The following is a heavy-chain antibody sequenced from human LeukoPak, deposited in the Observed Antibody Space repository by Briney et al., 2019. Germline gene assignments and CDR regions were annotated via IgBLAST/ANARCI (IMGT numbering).Heavy chain of an antibody. Sequence: SETLSLTCTVSGGSISSYYWSWIRQPPGKGLEWIGYIYYSGSTNYNPSLKSRVTISVDTSKNQFSLKPSSVTAADTAVYYCARVLGYCTNGVCYKNWFDPWGQGTLVTVSS. J-gene: IGHJ5*02. CDR1: GGSISSYY. D-gene: IGHD2-8*01. CDR3: ARVLGYCTNGVCYKNWFDP. CDR2: IYYSGST. V-gene: IGHV4-59*08.